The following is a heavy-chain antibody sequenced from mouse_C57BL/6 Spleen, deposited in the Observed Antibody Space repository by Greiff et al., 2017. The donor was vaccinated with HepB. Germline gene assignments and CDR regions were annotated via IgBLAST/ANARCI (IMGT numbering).Heavy chain of an antibody. CDR2: IYPYNGVS. V-gene: IGHV1-31*01. J-gene: IGHJ1*03. D-gene: IGHD2-2*01. Sequence: VQLQQSGPELVKPGASVKISCKASGYSFTGYYMHWVKQSHGNILDWIGYIYPYNGVSSYNQKFKGKATLTVDKSSSTAYMELRSLTSEDSAVYYCARSRAYGNDEDWYFDVWGTGTTVTVSS. CDR3: ARSRAYGNDEDWYFDV. CDR1: GYSFTGYY.